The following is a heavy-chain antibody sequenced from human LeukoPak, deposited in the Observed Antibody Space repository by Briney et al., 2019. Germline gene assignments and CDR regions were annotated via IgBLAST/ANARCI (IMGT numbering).Heavy chain of an antibody. J-gene: IGHJ3*02. V-gene: IGHV4-4*07. CDR2: IYTSGST. D-gene: IGHD3-22*01. Sequence: SETLSLTCTVSGGSISSYYWSWIRQPVGKGLEWIGRIYTSGSTNYNPSLKSRVTMSVDTSKNQFSLKLSSVTAADTAVYYCARSAYYYDSSGCYWDAFDIWGQGTMVTVSS. CDR1: GGSISSYY. CDR3: ARSAYYYDSSGCYWDAFDI.